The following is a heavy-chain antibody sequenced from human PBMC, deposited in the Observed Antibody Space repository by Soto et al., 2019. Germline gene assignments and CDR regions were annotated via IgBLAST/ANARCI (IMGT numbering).Heavy chain of an antibody. CDR3: ARVRTTVDTAMANWFDP. Sequence: GGSLRLSCAASGFTFSDYYMGWIRQAPGKGLDWVSYISGRGSIIYSADSVKGRFTISRDNAKNSLYLQMDSLRAEDTAVYYCARVRTTVDTAMANWFDPWGQGTLVTVSS. CDR1: GFTFSDYY. D-gene: IGHD5-18*01. CDR2: ISGRGSII. J-gene: IGHJ5*02. V-gene: IGHV3-11*01.